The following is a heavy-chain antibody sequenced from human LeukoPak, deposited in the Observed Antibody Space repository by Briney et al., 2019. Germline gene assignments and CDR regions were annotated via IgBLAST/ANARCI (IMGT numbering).Heavy chain of an antibody. D-gene: IGHD3-22*01. V-gene: IGHV4-34*01. CDR2: INHSGST. CDR3: ARKDRDSSGYVWFDP. CDR1: GGSISGYY. J-gene: IGHJ5*02. Sequence: SETLSLTCTVSGGSISGYYWSWIRQPPGKGLEWIGEINHSGSTNYNPSLKSRVTISVDTSKNQFSLKLSSVTAADTAVYYCARKDRDSSGYVWFDPWGQGTLVTVSS.